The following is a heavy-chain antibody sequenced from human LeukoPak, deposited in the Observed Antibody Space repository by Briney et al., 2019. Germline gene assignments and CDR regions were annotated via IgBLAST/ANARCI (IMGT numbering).Heavy chain of an antibody. Sequence: ASQTLSLTCTVSGGSISSGGYYWSWIRQPPGKGLEWIGYIYYSGSTNYNPSPKSRVTISVDTSKNRFSLNLSSVTAADTAVYYCARRGDGYNYWDYWGQGTLVTVSS. D-gene: IGHD5-24*01. V-gene: IGHV4-61*08. CDR1: GGSISSGGYY. CDR3: ARRGDGYNYWDY. CDR2: IYYSGST. J-gene: IGHJ4*02.